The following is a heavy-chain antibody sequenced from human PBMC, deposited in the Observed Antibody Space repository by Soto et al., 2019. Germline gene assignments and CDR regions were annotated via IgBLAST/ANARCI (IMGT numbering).Heavy chain of an antibody. CDR1: GASVSSNTAA. CDR3: ARGVAGSGFDL. Sequence: SQPLSRTSAISGASVSSNTAAWNCIRSSPSRGLEWLGRTYYRSNWRHDYAVSVKSRITVNPDTSKNHFSLQLNSVTPDDTAVYSCARGVAGSGFDLCGQRTLVTVSS. J-gene: IGHJ4*02. CDR2: TYYRSNWRH. D-gene: IGHD6-19*01. V-gene: IGHV6-1*01.